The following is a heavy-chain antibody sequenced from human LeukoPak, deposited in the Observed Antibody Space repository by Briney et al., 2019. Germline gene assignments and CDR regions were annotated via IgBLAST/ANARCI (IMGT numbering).Heavy chain of an antibody. CDR2: INHSGST. Sequence: SETLSLTCAVYGGSFSGYYWSWIRQPPGKGLEWIGEINHSGSTNYNPSLKSRVTISVDTFKNQFSLKLSSVTAADTAVYYCARGLPYSSGWQRPHNWFDPWGQGTLVTVSS. CDR3: ARGLPYSSGWQRPHNWFDP. V-gene: IGHV4-34*01. CDR1: GGSFSGYY. J-gene: IGHJ5*02. D-gene: IGHD6-19*01.